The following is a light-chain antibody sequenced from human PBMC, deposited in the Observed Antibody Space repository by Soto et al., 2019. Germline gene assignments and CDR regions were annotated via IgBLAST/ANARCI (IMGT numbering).Light chain of an antibody. V-gene: IGKV1-5*03. CDR2: RAS. J-gene: IGKJ4*01. CDR3: QQYESYPLT. Sequence: DIQMTQSPSTLSASVGDRVTITCRASQSISIWLAWYQQKPGKAPKLLIYRASSLERGVPARFSGSGSGTEFTLTVSSLQPDDFATYYCQQYESYPLTFGGGTKVDIK. CDR1: QSISIW.